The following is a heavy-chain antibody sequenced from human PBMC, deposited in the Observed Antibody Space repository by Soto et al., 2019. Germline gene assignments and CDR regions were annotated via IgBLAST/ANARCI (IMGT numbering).Heavy chain of an antibody. CDR1: GGSISSSRYY. Sequence: LSLTCTVSGGSISSSRYYWGWIRQPPGKGLEWIGSIFYSGSTYHNPSLKSRVTISVDTSKNQFSLKLSSVTAADTAVYYCARPPTASLDAFDIWGQGTMVTVSS. CDR2: IFYSGST. V-gene: IGHV4-39*01. J-gene: IGHJ3*02. CDR3: ARPPTASLDAFDI.